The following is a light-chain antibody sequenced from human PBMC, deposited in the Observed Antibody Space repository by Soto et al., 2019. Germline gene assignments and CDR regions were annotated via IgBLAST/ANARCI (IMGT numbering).Light chain of an antibody. Sequence: DIQLTQSPSFLSASVGDRVNITCRASQGIRSFLAWYQQKVGQAPKLLIYAASTLESGVSLRFSGSGSGTDFTLTISCLQSEDFATYYCQQYYSYPPTFGQGTRLEIK. CDR1: QGIRSF. V-gene: IGKV1-9*01. CDR3: QQYYSYPPT. J-gene: IGKJ5*01. CDR2: AAS.